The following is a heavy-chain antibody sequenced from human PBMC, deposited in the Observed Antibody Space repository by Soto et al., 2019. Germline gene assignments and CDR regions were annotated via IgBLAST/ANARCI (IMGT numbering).Heavy chain of an antibody. CDR1: GGSISSGGYY. CDR2: IYYSGST. CDR3: ARDFSVYGDYYYYGMDV. Sequence: TLSLTCTVSGGSISSGGYYWSWIRQHPGKGLEWIGYIYYSGSTYYNPSLKSRVTISVDTSKNQFSLKLSSVTAADTAVYYCARDFSVYGDYYYYGMDVWGQGTTVTVSS. D-gene: IGHD4-17*01. V-gene: IGHV4-31*03. J-gene: IGHJ6*02.